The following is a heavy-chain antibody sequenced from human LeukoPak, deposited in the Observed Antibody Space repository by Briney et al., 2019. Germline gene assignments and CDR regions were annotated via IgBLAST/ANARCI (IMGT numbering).Heavy chain of an antibody. D-gene: IGHD1-26*01. Sequence: PGGSLRLSCAASGFTFSSYAMSWVRQAPGKGLEWVAVIWYDGSNKYYADSVKGRFTISRDNSKNTLYLQMNSLRAEDTAVYYCARGHGSLDYWGQGTLVTVSS. CDR1: GFTFSSYA. J-gene: IGHJ4*02. CDR3: ARGHGSLDY. V-gene: IGHV3-33*08. CDR2: IWYDGSNK.